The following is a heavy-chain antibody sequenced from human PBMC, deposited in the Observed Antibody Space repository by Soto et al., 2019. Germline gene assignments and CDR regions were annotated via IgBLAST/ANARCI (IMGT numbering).Heavy chain of an antibody. D-gene: IGHD6-19*01. Sequence: GESLKISCKGSGYSFTSYWIGWVRQMPGKGLEWMGIIYPGDSDTRYSPSFQGQVPISADKSISTAYLQWSSLKASDTAMYYCARRESIAVAGTGVSNYYYGMDVWGQGTTVTVSS. J-gene: IGHJ6*02. V-gene: IGHV5-51*01. CDR1: GYSFTSYW. CDR2: IYPGDSDT. CDR3: ARRESIAVAGTGVSNYYYGMDV.